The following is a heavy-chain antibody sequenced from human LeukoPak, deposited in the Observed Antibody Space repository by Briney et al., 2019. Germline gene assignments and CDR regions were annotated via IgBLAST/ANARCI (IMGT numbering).Heavy chain of an antibody. CDR1: GFTFRNYN. J-gene: IGHJ1*01. V-gene: IGHV3-48*02. Sequence: GGSLRLSCAASGFTFRNYNMIWVRQAPGKGLEWVSYISRSSSTIYYADSVKGRFTISRDNAKNSLYLQMNSLRDEDTAVYYCAREDIVVVEAATGGFQHWGQGTLVTVSS. CDR2: ISRSSSTI. D-gene: IGHD2-15*01. CDR3: AREDIVVVEAATGGFQH.